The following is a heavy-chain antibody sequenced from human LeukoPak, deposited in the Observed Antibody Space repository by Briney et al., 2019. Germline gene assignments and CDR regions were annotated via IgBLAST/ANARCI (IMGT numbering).Heavy chain of an antibody. J-gene: IGHJ4*02. Sequence: SMKVSCKASGGTFSSYAISWVRQAPGQGLEWMGRIIPIFGTANYAQKFQGRVTITTDESTSTAYMELSSLRSEDTAVYYCARAVSVGDTAIVLWGQGTLVTVSS. CDR1: GGTFSSYA. CDR2: IIPIFGTA. CDR3: ARAVSVGDTAIVL. V-gene: IGHV1-69*05. D-gene: IGHD5-18*01.